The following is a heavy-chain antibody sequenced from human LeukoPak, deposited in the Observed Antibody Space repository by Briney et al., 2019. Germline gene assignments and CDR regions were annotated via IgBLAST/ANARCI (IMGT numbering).Heavy chain of an antibody. D-gene: IGHD3-16*01. CDR2: ISSGSSYI. CDR1: GFTFSSYS. CDR3: ARDWGQGLDDY. Sequence: GGSLRLSCAASGFTFSSYSMNWVRQAPGKGLEWASSISSGSSYIYYADSVKGRFSISRDNAKNSLFLQMNSLRADDTAVYYCARDWGQGLDDYWGQGTLVTVSS. V-gene: IGHV3-21*01. J-gene: IGHJ4*02.